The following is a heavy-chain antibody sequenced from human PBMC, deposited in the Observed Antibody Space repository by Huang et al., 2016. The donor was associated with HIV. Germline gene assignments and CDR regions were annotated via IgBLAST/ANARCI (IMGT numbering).Heavy chain of an antibody. CDR3: ARQGFGRRDAFDI. CDR1: GYNFNSYG. J-gene: IGHJ3*02. CDR2: IRTYNGNA. V-gene: IGHV1-18*01. Sequence: QVQMVQSGAEVKKPGASVKVSCKASGYNFNSYGITWVRQAPGQGLEWMGWIRTYNGNANYAQKFLGRVTMTTDTSTSTAYMELRRLRSNATAMYYWARQGFGRRDAFDIWGQGTMVTVS. D-gene: IGHD3-10*01.